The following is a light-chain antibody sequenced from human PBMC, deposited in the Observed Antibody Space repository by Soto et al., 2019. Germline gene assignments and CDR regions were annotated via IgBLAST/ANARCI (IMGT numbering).Light chain of an antibody. CDR3: QQYVNYLQYT. J-gene: IGKJ2*01. Sequence: EIVLTQSPGTLSLSLGERATLSCRASQSVSSGYLAWYRQRPGQAPRLLIYGASNRAAGIPDRFSGSGSGTDFTLTISRLEPEDSAVYCCQQYVNYLQYTFGQGTKLEIK. CDR1: QSVSSGY. CDR2: GAS. V-gene: IGKV3-20*01.